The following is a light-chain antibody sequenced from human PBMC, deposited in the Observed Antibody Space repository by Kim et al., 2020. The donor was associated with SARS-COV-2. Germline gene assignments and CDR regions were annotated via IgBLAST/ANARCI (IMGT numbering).Light chain of an antibody. CDR3: LQHSTYPIT. CDR1: PDVRND. V-gene: IGKV1-17*01. J-gene: IGKJ5*01. CDR2: GTF. Sequence: ATVGDTVILPFLASPDVRNDLRMYQQNPGMAPTRLVYGTFSLPNGVPSRFSGSGSGTEFTLTISSLQAEDFATYFCLQHSTYPITFGQGTRLEIK.